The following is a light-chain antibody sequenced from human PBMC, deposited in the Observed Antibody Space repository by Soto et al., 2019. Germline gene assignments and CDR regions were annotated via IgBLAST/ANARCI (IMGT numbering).Light chain of an antibody. V-gene: IGLV2-14*01. CDR2: KVT. J-gene: IGLJ1*01. CDR3: ASSTSDSLYV. Sequence: QSALTQPASVSGSPGQSITISCTGTSSDVGGNKYVSWYQQYPGKVPKLLINKVTNRPSGVSYRFSGSKSGNTASLTISALLAEDEADYFCASSTSDSLYVFGTGTRSPP. CDR1: SSDVGGNKY.